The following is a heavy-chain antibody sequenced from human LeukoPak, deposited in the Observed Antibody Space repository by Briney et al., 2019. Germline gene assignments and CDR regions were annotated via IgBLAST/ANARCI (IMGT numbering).Heavy chain of an antibody. CDR2: IIPIFGTA. D-gene: IGHD2-2*01. CDR3: ATSANGYYTSTSCSGSHY. Sequence: SVKVSCKASGGTFSSSAISWVRQAPGQGLEWMGGIIPIFGTANYAQKFQGRVTITTDESTSTAYMELSSPRSEDTAVYYCATSANGYYTSTSCSGSHYWGQGTLVTVSS. V-gene: IGHV1-69*05. CDR1: GGTFSSSA. J-gene: IGHJ4*02.